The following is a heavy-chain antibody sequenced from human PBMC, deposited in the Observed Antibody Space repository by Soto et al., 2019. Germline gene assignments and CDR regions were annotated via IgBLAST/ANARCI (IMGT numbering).Heavy chain of an antibody. V-gene: IGHV3-23*01. J-gene: IGHJ4*02. Sequence: EVQLLESGGGLVQPGGSLRLSCAASGFTFSSYAMSWVRQAPGKGLEWVSAISGSGGSTYYADSWKGRFTISRENSKNTLYLQMNSLRAEDTAVYYCAKGLNYYGSGSYAYWGQGTLVTVSS. CDR3: AKGLNYYGSGSYAY. D-gene: IGHD3-10*01. CDR2: ISGSGGST. CDR1: GFTFSSYA.